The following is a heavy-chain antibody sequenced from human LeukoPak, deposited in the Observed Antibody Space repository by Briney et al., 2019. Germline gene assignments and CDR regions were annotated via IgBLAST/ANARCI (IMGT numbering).Heavy chain of an antibody. CDR3: VRHGPGRYYYYYMDV. CDR1: GYSFDSYW. CDR2: IYPGDSDV. D-gene: IGHD1-14*01. V-gene: IGHV5-51*01. J-gene: IGHJ6*03. Sequence: GESLKISCKGSGYSFDSYWIGWVRQMPGKGLKWMGIIYPGDSDVRYSPSFEGQVTMSADKSINTAYLQWSSLRASDTAVYYCVRHGPGRYYYYYMDVWGKGTTVAVS.